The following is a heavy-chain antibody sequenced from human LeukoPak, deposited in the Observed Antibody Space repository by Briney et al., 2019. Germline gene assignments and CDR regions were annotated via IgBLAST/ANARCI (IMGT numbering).Heavy chain of an antibody. CDR2: ISAYNGNT. V-gene: IGHV1-18*04. CDR1: GYTFTSYG. Sequence: ASVKVSCKASGYTFTSYGISWVRQAPGQGNEWKGGISAYNGNTNYAQKLQGRVTMTTDTSTSTAYMELRSLRSDDTAVYYCARGVSSGWTDWFDPWGQGTLVTVSS. J-gene: IGHJ5*02. CDR3: ARGVSSGWTDWFDP. D-gene: IGHD6-19*01.